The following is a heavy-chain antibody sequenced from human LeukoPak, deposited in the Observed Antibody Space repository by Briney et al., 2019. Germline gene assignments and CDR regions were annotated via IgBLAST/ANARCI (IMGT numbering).Heavy chain of an antibody. CDR3: AHSIWGYCSSTSCSKYAFDI. J-gene: IGHJ3*02. CDR2: IIPIFGTA. Sequence: SVNVSCKVSGGTFSSYAISWVRHAPGQGLEWMGGIIPIFGTANYAQKFQGRVTIPADESTSTAYMELSSLRSEDTAVYYCAHSIWGYCSSTSCSKYAFDIWGQGTMVTVSS. D-gene: IGHD2-2*01. CDR1: GGTFSSYA. V-gene: IGHV1-69*13.